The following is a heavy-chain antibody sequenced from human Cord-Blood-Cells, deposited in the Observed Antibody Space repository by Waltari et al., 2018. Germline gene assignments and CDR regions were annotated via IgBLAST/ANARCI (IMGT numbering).Heavy chain of an antibody. J-gene: IGHJ4*02. Sequence: QVQLQESGPGLVKPSQTLSLTCTVSGGSISRGDYYWRWIRQPPGKGREWSGYIYDSGSYYNNPSLKSRGTISVDTAKPQVALKLSSVSAADTAVYDCASAAFGGFGYWGQGTLVTVSS. CDR1: GGSISRGDYY. CDR3: ASAAFGGFGY. V-gene: IGHV4-30-4*01. D-gene: IGHD3-10*01. CDR2: IYDSGSY.